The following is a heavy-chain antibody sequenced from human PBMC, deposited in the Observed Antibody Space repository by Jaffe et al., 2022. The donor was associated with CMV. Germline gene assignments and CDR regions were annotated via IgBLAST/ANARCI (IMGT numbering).Heavy chain of an antibody. D-gene: IGHD3-22*01. CDR2: IYYSGST. CDR1: GGSISSSSYY. Sequence: QLQLQESGPGLVKPSETLSLTCTVSGGSISSSSYYWGWIRQPPGKGLEWIGSIYYSGSTYYNPSLKSRVTISVDTSKNQFSLKLSSVTAADTAVYYCATEDPMIVVVYDYWGQGTLVTVSS. CDR3: ATEDPMIVVVYDY. V-gene: IGHV4-39*02. J-gene: IGHJ4*02.